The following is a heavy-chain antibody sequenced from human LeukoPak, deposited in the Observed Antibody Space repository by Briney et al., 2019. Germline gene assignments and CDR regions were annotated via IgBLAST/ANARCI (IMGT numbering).Heavy chain of an antibody. V-gene: IGHV3-33*06. CDR1: GFTFSHYC. CDR3: AKDAQRGFDYSNSLEY. CDR2: IWNDGTNR. J-gene: IGHJ4*02. Sequence: GRSLRLSCAASGFTFSHYCMHWVRQAPGKGREWVAVIWNDGTNRYYGDSVKGRFTISRDDSKNTVYLQMNGLRAGDTAVYYCAKDAQRGFDYSNSLEYWGQGTLVTVSS. D-gene: IGHD4-11*01.